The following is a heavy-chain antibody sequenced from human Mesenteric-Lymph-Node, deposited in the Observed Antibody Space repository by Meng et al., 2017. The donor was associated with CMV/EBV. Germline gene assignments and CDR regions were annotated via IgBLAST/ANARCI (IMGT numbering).Heavy chain of an antibody. CDR2: ISWNSGSV. V-gene: IGHV3-9*03. J-gene: IGHJ4*02. CDR3: AKDIGEQLPPLGFDY. D-gene: IGHD3-10*01. CDR1: GFSFDDFA. Sequence: SLKISCAASGFSFDDFAMHWVRQAPGKGLGWVSGISWNSGSVGYADSVKGRFTISRDNAKNALYLQMNSLRPDDVAFYYCAKDIGEQLPPLGFDYWGQGTLVTVSS.